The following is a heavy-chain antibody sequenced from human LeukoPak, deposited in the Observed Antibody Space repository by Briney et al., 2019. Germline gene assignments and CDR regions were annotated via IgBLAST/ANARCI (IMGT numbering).Heavy chain of an antibody. Sequence: GGSLRLSCAASGFTFSNYWMHWVRQAPGKGLVWVSRINGDGSGTGYADSVKGRFTISRDNAKNTLYLQMNSLRAEDTAVYYCAVGATPGAFDYWGQGTLVTVSS. J-gene: IGHJ4*02. D-gene: IGHD1-26*01. CDR3: AVGATPGAFDY. V-gene: IGHV3-74*01. CDR1: GFTFSNYW. CDR2: INGDGSGT.